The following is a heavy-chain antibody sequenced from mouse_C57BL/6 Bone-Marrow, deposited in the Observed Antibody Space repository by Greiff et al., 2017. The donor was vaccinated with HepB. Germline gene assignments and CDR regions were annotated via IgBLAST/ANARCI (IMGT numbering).Heavy chain of an antibody. CDR2: ISSGGSYT. D-gene: IGHD2-2*01. Sequence: EVKLQESGGDLVKPGGSLKLSCAASGFTFSSYGMSWVRQTPDKRLEWVATISSGGSYTYYPDSVKGRFTISRDNAKNTLYLQMSSLKSEDTAMYYCARVYGYAWYFDVWGTGTTVTVSS. J-gene: IGHJ1*03. CDR3: ARVYGYAWYFDV. CDR1: GFTFSSYG. V-gene: IGHV5-6*01.